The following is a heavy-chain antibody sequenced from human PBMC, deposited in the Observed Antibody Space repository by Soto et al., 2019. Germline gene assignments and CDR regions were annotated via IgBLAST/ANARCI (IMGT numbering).Heavy chain of an antibody. V-gene: IGHV1-24*01. J-gene: IGHJ3*02. CDR1: GYTLTELS. CDR3: ATDQVEDAFDI. CDR2: FDPEDGET. Sequence: ASVKVSCKVSGYTLTELSMHWVRQAPGKGLEWLGGFDPEDGETIYAQKYQGRVNMTEDTSTDTAYMELSRLRSEDTAVYYCATDQVEDAFDIWGQGTMVTVSS. D-gene: IGHD1-1*01.